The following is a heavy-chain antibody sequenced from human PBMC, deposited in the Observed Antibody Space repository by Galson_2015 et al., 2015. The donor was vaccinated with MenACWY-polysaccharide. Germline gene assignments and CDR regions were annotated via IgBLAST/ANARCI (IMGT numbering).Heavy chain of an antibody. D-gene: IGHD3-22*01. CDR1: GGSVSSGSYY. Sequence: SETLSLTCTVSGGSVSSGSYYWSWIRQPPGKGLEWIGYIYYSGSTNYNPSLKSRVTISVDTSKNQFSLKLSSVTAADTAVYYCAGVYDSSGYYYDKWFDPRGQGTLVTVSS. J-gene: IGHJ5*02. CDR2: IYYSGST. V-gene: IGHV4-61*01. CDR3: AGVYDSSGYYYDKWFDP.